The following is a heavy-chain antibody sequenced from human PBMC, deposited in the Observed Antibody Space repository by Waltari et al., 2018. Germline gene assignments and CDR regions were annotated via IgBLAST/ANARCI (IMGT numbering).Heavy chain of an antibody. CDR3: ARRYYYDSSGYYFDY. CDR2: ISYDGSNK. J-gene: IGHJ4*02. CDR1: GFTFSSYA. Sequence: QVQLVESGGGVVQPGRSLRLSCAASGFTFSSYAMHWVRQAPGKGLEWVAVISYDGSNKYEANSVKGRFTISRDNTKNTLYLQMNSLRAEDTAVYYCARRYYYDSSGYYFDYWGQGTLVTVSS. D-gene: IGHD3-22*01. V-gene: IGHV3-30*01.